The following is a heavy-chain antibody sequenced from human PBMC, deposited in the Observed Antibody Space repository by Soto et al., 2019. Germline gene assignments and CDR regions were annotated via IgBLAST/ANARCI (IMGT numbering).Heavy chain of an antibody. D-gene: IGHD3-3*01. CDR1: GGSISSGGYY. Sequence: SETLSLTCTVSGGSISSGGYYWSWIRQHPGKGPEWIGYIYYSGSTYYNPSLKSRVTISVDTSKKQLSLKLSSVTAADTAVYYCAREKALRSGYSLHFDYWGKGTIVTVS. J-gene: IGHJ4*02. V-gene: IGHV4-31*03. CDR3: AREKALRSGYSLHFDY. CDR2: IYYSGST.